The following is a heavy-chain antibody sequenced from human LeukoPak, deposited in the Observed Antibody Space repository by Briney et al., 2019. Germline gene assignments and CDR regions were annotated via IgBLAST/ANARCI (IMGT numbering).Heavy chain of an antibody. V-gene: IGHV4-39*07. CDR3: ASSPLHYDILTGYYNFDY. CDR1: GGSISSSSYY. CDR2: IYYSGST. D-gene: IGHD3-9*01. J-gene: IGHJ4*02. Sequence: SETLSLTCTVSGGSISSSSYYWGWIRQPAGKGLEWIGSIYYSGSTYYNPSLKSRVTISVDTSKNQFSLKLSSVTAADTAVYYCASSPLHYDILTGYYNFDYWGQGTLVTVSS.